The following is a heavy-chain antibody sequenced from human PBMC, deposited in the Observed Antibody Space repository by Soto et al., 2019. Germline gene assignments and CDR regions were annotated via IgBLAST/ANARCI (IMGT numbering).Heavy chain of an antibody. J-gene: IGHJ4*02. CDR1: GFSLSTSGVG. D-gene: IGHD1-1*01. CDR3: ARGTTGFDY. Sequence: SGPTLVDPPTTLPLTGPLSGFSLSTSGVGVGWIRQPPGKALEWLALIYWDDDKRYSPSLKSRLTITKDTSKNQVVLTMTNMDPVDTATYYCARGTTGFDYWGQGTLVTVSS. V-gene: IGHV2-5*02. CDR2: IYWDDDK.